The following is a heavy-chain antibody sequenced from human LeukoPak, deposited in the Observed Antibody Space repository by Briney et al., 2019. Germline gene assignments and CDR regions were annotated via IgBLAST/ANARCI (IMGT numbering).Heavy chain of an antibody. CDR3: AKVGTTVVTPSYWYFDL. V-gene: IGHV3-30*18. Sequence: PGGSLRLSCAASGFTFSSYGMHWVRQAPGKGLEWVAVISYDGSNKYYADSVKGRFTISRDNSKNTLYLQMNSLRAEDSAVYYCAKVGTTVVTPSYWYFDLWGRGTLVTVSS. J-gene: IGHJ2*01. CDR1: GFTFSSYG. D-gene: IGHD4-23*01. CDR2: ISYDGSNK.